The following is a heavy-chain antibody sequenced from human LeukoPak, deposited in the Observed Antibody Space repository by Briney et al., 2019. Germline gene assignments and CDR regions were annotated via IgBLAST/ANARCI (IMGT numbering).Heavy chain of an antibody. Sequence: GGSLRLSCAASGFILSRYSMNWVRQAPGKGLGWVSYISGSSTTIYYGDSVRGRFTISRDNAKNSLYLQMSSLRDEDTAVYYCAREGSSCFDLWGQGTLVTVSS. J-gene: IGHJ4*02. CDR2: ISGSSTTI. CDR1: GFILSRYS. V-gene: IGHV3-48*02. CDR3: AREGSSCFDL. D-gene: IGHD6-13*01.